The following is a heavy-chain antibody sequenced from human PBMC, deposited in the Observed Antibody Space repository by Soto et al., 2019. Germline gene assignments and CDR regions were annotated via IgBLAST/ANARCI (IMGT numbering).Heavy chain of an antibody. J-gene: IGHJ3*02. Sequence: GESLKISCKGSGYSFTSYWISWVRQMPGKGLEWMGRIDPSDSYTNYSPSFQGHVTISADKSISTAYLQWSSLKASDTAMYYCASIPNYDYVWGSYRQTDAFDIWGQGTMVTVSS. CDR2: IDPSDSYT. CDR1: GYSFTSYW. CDR3: ASIPNYDYVWGSYRQTDAFDI. D-gene: IGHD3-16*02. V-gene: IGHV5-10-1*01.